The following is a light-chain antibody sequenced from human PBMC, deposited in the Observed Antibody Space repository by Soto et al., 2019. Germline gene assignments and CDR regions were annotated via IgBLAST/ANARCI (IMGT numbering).Light chain of an antibody. CDR3: QQYSITPRT. V-gene: IGKV3-20*01. CDR2: GAS. J-gene: IGKJ1*01. CDR1: QSVSSY. Sequence: EIVLTQSPGTLSLSPGERATLSCRASQSVSSYLACYQQKPGQAPRLLIYGASSRATGIPDRFSGSGSGTDFTLTISRLEPEDFAVYYCQQYSITPRTFGQGTKVEIK.